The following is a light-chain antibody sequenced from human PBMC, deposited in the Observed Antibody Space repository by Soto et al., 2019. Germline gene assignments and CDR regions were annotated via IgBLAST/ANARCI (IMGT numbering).Light chain of an antibody. J-gene: IGLJ2*01. CDR3: QVWDNRGI. CDR2: DDQ. CDR1: NIGTKN. Sequence: SYELTQPPSLSVAPRQTARITCGGNNIGTKNVHWYQQQPGQAPVLVVYDDQDRPSGIPERFSGSNSGNTATLTISRVEAGDEADYYCQVWDNRGIFGGGTKLTVL. V-gene: IGLV3-21*02.